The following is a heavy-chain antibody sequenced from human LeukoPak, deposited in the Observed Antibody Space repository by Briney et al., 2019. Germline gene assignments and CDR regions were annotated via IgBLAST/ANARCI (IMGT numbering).Heavy chain of an antibody. V-gene: IGHV3-21*01. Sequence: GGSLRLSCAASGFTLRSYTMNWVRQAPGKGLEWVSSIGISSNKIYYADSVKGRFTISRDNAKNSLYLQMNSLRAEDTAVYYCATDRGQWELLGFFFSPFDYWGQGTLVTVSS. CDR3: ATDRGQWELLGFFFSPFDY. CDR1: GFTLRSYT. CDR2: IGISSNKI. D-gene: IGHD1-26*01. J-gene: IGHJ4*02.